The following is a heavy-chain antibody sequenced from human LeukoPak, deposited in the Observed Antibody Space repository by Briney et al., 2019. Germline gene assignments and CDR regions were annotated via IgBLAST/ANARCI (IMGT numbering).Heavy chain of an antibody. J-gene: IGHJ4*02. V-gene: IGHV3-30*02. CDR1: GFTFSSYG. Sequence: GGSLRLSCAASGFTFSSYGMHWVRQAPGKGLEWVAFIRYDGSNKYYADSVKGRFTISRDNSKNTLYLPMNSLRAEDTAVYYCAKAVLGSYLGVYYFDYWGQGTLVTVSS. CDR3: AKAVLGSYLGVYYFDY. CDR2: IRYDGSNK. D-gene: IGHD2-8*02.